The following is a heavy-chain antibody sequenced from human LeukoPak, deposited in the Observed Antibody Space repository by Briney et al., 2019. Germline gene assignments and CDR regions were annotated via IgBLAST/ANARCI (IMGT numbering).Heavy chain of an antibody. CDR2: INGGGNTI. Sequence: GGSLRLSCAASGFTFSDYYMTWIRQAPGKGPEWVSYINGGGNTIYYADSVKGRFTISRDNAKNSLYLQMNSLTAEHTAVYYCTKDHFVAGLYFESWGQGTLVTVSS. CDR3: TKDHFVAGLYFES. D-gene: IGHD6-19*01. J-gene: IGHJ4*02. CDR1: GFTFSDYY. V-gene: IGHV3-11*01.